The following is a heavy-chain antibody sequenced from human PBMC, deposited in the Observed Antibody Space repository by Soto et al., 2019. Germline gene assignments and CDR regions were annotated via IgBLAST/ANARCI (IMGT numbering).Heavy chain of an antibody. Sequence: EVQLLDSGGGLEQPGGSLRLSCAASGFTYSSYAMNWVRQAPGTGLEWVSVISGSGDSTYYADSVKGRFTISRDNSKNTLHLQMNSLRAEDTAVYYCSRRGPGTYFDYWGQGTLVTVSS. CDR1: GFTYSSYA. D-gene: IGHD6-13*01. V-gene: IGHV3-23*01. CDR3: SRRGPGTYFDY. J-gene: IGHJ4*02. CDR2: ISGSGDST.